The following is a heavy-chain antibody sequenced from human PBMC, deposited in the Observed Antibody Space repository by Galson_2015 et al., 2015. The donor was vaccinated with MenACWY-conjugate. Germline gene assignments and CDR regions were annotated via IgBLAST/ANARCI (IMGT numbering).Heavy chain of an antibody. CDR2: IINGGCST. CDR3: AKTRGASFYFDS. CDR1: GFIFNTYW. Sequence: ALILSCAASGFIFNTYWLYWVRHAPGKRLVWVSRIINGGCSTTYEDSVKDRVTISGDKAKNTVYLQMNSLSSEDTDVFYCAKTRGASFYFDSWGQATLVTVSS. J-gene: IGHJ4*02. V-gene: IGHV3-74*01. D-gene: IGHD1-26*01.